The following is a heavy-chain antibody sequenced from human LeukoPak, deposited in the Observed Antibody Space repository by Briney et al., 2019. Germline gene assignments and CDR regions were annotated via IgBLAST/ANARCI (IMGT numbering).Heavy chain of an antibody. CDR3: ARDDLDDYGDYNPDY. CDR2: ISYDGSNK. Sequence: GRSLRLSCAASGFTFSSYALHWVRQAPGKGLEWVAVISYDGSNKYYADSVKGRFTISRDNSKNTLYLQMNGLRAEDTAVYYCARDDLDDYGDYNPDYWGQGTLVTVSS. J-gene: IGHJ4*02. V-gene: IGHV3-30-3*01. CDR1: GFTFSSYA. D-gene: IGHD4-17*01.